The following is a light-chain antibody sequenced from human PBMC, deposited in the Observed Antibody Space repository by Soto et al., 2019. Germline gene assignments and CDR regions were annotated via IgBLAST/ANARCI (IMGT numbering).Light chain of an antibody. CDR3: QQTYSSPWT. V-gene: IGKV1-39*01. CDR2: AAS. Sequence: IPMTQSPSSLSASLGDRVTITCRASERISNYLNWYQQSPGKAPKLLIYAASSLQSGVPSRFSGSGSGTDFTLTIFSLQTEDFATYYCQQTYSSPWTFGQGTKVEIK. CDR1: ERISNY. J-gene: IGKJ1*01.